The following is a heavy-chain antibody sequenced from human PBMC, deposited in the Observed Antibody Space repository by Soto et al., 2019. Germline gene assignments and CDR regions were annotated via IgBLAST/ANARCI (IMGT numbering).Heavy chain of an antibody. CDR1: GFTFSSYW. V-gene: IGHV3-74*01. CDR3: ASYEDYYDRSLS. D-gene: IGHD3-22*01. J-gene: IGHJ4*02. Sequence: EVQLVESGGGLVQPGGSLRLSCAAAGFTFSSYWMHWVRQAPGKGLVWFSRINSDGSSTRYADSVKGRFTISRDNAKNTLYLQMNSLRAEDTAVYYCASYEDYYDRSLSWGQGTLVTVSS. CDR2: INSDGSST.